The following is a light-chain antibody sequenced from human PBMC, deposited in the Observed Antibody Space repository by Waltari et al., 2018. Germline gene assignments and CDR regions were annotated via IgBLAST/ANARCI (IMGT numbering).Light chain of an antibody. Sequence: DIQMTQSPSSLSASVGDRVTITCQASQNIDSELNWYQQKPGKAPRLLIYSASSLQRGVPSRFSGSGSGTDFTLTVSSLQPEDFAIYYCQQSYTTPPMYTFGQGTKLEIK. CDR1: QNIDSE. CDR3: QQSYTTPPMYT. J-gene: IGKJ2*01. V-gene: IGKV1-39*01. CDR2: SAS.